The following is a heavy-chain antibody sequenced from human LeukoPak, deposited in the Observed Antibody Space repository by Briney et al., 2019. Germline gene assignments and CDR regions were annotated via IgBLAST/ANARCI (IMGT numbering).Heavy chain of an antibody. D-gene: IGHD4-17*01. J-gene: IGHJ4*02. CDR1: GGSISGGGYS. Sequence: ASQTLSLTCAVSGGSISGGGYSRSWIRQPPGKGLEWIGYIYHSGSTYYNPSLKSRVTISIDKSNNQFSLRLSSVTAADTAVYYCARSSRGDYGPAHFDYWGQGTLVTVSS. CDR2: IYHSGST. V-gene: IGHV4-30-2*01. CDR3: ARSSRGDYGPAHFDY.